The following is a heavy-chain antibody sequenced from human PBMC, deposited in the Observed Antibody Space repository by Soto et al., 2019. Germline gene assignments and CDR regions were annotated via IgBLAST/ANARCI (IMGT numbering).Heavy chain of an antibody. CDR1: GFTFSSYA. Sequence: EVQLLESGGGLVQPGGSLRLSGAASGFTFSSYAMSWVRQAPGKGLEWVSAISGSGGRTYYADSVKGRFTISRDNSKNTLYLQMNSLRAEDTGVYYCAKSLGQTTVPYFDLWGRGTLVTVSS. J-gene: IGHJ2*01. CDR2: ISGSGGRT. V-gene: IGHV3-23*01. D-gene: IGHD1-7*01. CDR3: AKSLGQTTVPYFDL.